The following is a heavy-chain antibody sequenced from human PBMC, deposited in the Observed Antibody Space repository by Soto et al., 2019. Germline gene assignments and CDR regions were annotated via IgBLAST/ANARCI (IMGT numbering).Heavy chain of an antibody. Sequence: QVQLQESGPGLVKPSETLSLTCTVSGGSISSYYWSWIRQPPGKGLEWIGYIYYSGSTNYNPSLKSRVTISVDTSKNKFSLKLSSVPAADTAVYYCARVWGGAFDIWGQGTMVTVSS. V-gene: IGHV4-59*01. CDR1: GGSISSYY. CDR2: IYYSGST. D-gene: IGHD3-10*01. J-gene: IGHJ3*02. CDR3: ARVWGGAFDI.